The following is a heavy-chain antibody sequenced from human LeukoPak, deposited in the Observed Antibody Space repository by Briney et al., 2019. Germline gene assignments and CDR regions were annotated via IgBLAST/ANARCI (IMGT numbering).Heavy chain of an antibody. CDR3: ARMVAMIVPPGWFDP. CDR1: GFTFSDYY. Sequence: GGSLRLSCAASGFTFSDYYISWIRQAPGKGLEWVSYISSSGSTIYYADSVKGRFTISRDNAKNSLYLQMNSLRAEDTAVYYCARMVAMIVPPGWFDPWGQGTLVTVSS. D-gene: IGHD3-22*01. CDR2: ISSSGSTI. V-gene: IGHV3-11*04. J-gene: IGHJ5*02.